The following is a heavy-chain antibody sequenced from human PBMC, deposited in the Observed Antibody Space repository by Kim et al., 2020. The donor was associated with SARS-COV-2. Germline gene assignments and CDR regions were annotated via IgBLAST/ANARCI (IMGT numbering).Heavy chain of an antibody. CDR3: ARTYYYGSGRYFRFNRNWFDP. D-gene: IGHD3-10*01. Sequence: GGSLRLSCAASGFTFDDYAMHWVRQAPGKGLEWVSGISWNSGSIGYADSVKGRFTISRDNAKNSLYLQMISLRAEDTALYYCARTYYYGSGRYFRFNRNWFDPWGQGTLVTVSS. J-gene: IGHJ5*02. V-gene: IGHV3-9*01. CDR1: GFTFDDYA. CDR2: ISWNSGSI.